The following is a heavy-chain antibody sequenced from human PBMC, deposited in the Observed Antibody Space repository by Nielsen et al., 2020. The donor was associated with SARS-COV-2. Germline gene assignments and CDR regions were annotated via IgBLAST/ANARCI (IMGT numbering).Heavy chain of an antibody. V-gene: IGHV3-30*18. CDR1: GFTFSSYG. D-gene: IGHD3-16*02. CDR3: AKPPSGRLRLGELSSYFDY. J-gene: IGHJ4*02. CDR2: ISYDGSNK. Sequence: GESLKISCAASGFTFSSYGMHWVRQAPGKGLEWVAVISYDGSNKYYADSVKGRFTISRDNSKNTLYLQMNSLRAEDTAVYYCAKPPSGRLRLGELSSYFDYWGQGTLVTVSS.